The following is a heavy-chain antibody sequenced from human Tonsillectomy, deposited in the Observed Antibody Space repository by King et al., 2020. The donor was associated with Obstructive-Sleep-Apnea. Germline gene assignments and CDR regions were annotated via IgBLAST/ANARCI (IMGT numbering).Heavy chain of an antibody. Sequence: VQLVESGGDLVQPGGSLRLSCAASGFIFNTYWMSWVRQAPGKGLEWVANINEDGSETHYVDSVKGRFTISRDNAQNSVYLQMNSMRVADTAVYFCARTSPTAMEATGTGFFQHWGQGTLVTVSS. CDR1: GFIFNTYW. V-gene: IGHV3-7*03. CDR3: ARTSPTAMEATGTGFFQH. CDR2: INEDGSET. J-gene: IGHJ1*01. D-gene: IGHD2-21*02.